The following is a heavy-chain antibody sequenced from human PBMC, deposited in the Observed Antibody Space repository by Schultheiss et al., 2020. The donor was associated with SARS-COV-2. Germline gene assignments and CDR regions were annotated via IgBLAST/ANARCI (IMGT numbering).Heavy chain of an antibody. V-gene: IGHV4-39*01. CDR1: GGSISSGDYY. D-gene: IGHD6-19*01. Sequence: SETLSLTCTVSGGSISSGDYYWSWVRQPPGKGLEWIGEIYHSGSTYYNPSLKSRVTISVDTSKNQFSLKLSSVTAADTAVYYCARHDYSSGWNDAFDIWGQGTMVTVSS. J-gene: IGHJ3*02. CDR2: IYHSGST. CDR3: ARHDYSSGWNDAFDI.